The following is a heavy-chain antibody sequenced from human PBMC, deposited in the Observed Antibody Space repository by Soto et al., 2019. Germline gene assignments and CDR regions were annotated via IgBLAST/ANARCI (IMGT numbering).Heavy chain of an antibody. CDR2: IYYSGST. Sequence: PSETLCLTCTVSGGSISSGGYYWSWIRQHPGKGLGWIGYIYYSGSTYYNPSLKSRVTISVDTSKNQFSLKLSSVTAADTAVYYCAREHLRSYYYGMDVWGQGTTVTVSS. CDR1: GGSISSGGYY. CDR3: AREHLRSYYYGMDV. V-gene: IGHV4-31*03. J-gene: IGHJ6*02.